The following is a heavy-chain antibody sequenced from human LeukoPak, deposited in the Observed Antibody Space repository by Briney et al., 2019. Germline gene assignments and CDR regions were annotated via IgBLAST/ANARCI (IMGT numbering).Heavy chain of an antibody. D-gene: IGHD5-18*01. V-gene: IGHV4-61*02. CDR2: IYHSGST. Sequence: SQTLSLTCTVSGGSISSGSYYWSWIRQPAGKGLEWIGSIYHSGSTYYNPSLKSRVTISVDTSKNQFSLKLSSVTAADTAVYYCARVEVQLWTYYFDYWGQGTLVTVSS. CDR3: ARVEVQLWTYYFDY. J-gene: IGHJ4*02. CDR1: GGSISSGSYY.